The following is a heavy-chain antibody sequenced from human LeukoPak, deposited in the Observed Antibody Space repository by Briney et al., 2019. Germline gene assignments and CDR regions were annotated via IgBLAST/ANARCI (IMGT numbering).Heavy chain of an antibody. J-gene: IGHJ4*02. D-gene: IGHD2-15*01. CDR3: AREFPLGYCGSGNCFPLYFDY. Sequence: SETLSLTCTVSGGSISSSSFHWGWIRQPPEKGLEWIGSFFSSGRTYYNPSLKSRVTISVDTSENQFSLKLSSVTAADTAVYYCAREFPLGYCGSGNCFPLYFDYWGQGTLVTVSS. V-gene: IGHV4-39*07. CDR2: FFSSGRT. CDR1: GGSISSSSFH.